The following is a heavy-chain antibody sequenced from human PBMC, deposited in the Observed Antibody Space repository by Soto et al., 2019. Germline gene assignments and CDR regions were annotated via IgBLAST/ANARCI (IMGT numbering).Heavy chain of an antibody. CDR2: ISYDGNDK. CDR1: EFSFSAYG. Sequence: QVQLVESGGGVVRPGRSLRLSCVASEFSFSAYGMHWVRLAPGKGLQWVAVISYDGNDKYYADSVKGRFTISRDDSKNTLYLQMNSLRREDTAIYYCARRKTETTGHYYYYIDVWGKGTTVTVSS. D-gene: IGHD4-17*01. CDR3: ARRKTETTGHYYYYIDV. J-gene: IGHJ6*03. V-gene: IGHV3-30*03.